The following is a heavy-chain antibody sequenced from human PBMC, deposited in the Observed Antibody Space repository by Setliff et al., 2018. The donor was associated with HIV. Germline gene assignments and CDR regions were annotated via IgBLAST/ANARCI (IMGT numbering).Heavy chain of an antibody. CDR1: GFTFSNAW. Sequence: PGGSLRLSCAASGFTFSNAWMSWVRQAPGKGLEWVGRIKSKTDGGTTDYAAPVKGRFTISRDDSKNTLYLQMNSLKTEDAAVYYCIPYGNYYYYYMDVWGKGTTVTVSS. J-gene: IGHJ6*03. D-gene: IGHD4-17*01. CDR3: IPYGNYYYYYMDV. CDR2: IKSKTDGGTT. V-gene: IGHV3-15*01.